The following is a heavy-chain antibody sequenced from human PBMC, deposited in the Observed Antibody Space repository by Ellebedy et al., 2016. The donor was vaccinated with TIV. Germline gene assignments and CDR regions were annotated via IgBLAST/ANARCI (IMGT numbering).Heavy chain of an antibody. D-gene: IGHD2-2*01. CDR2: INGDGSDT. CDR3: ARAKCSSTSCYEVY. J-gene: IGHJ4*02. Sequence: PGGSLRLSCAASGFTFSRNWMHWVRHAKGQGMVWVSRINGDGSDTSYADSVKGRFTISRDNAKNTLYLQMNSLRAEDTAVYYCARAKCSSTSCYEVYWGQGTLVTVSS. V-gene: IGHV3-74*01. CDR1: GFTFSRNW.